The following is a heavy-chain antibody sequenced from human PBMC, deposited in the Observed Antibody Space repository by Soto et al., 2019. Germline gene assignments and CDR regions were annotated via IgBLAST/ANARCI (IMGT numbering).Heavy chain of an antibody. CDR2: ISSSGSTI. CDR1: GFTFSSYE. Sequence: GGSLRLSCAASGFTFSSYEMNWVRQAPGKGLEWVSYISSSGSTIYYADSVKGRFTISRDNAKNSLYLQMNSLRAEDTAVYYCAREYHYGMDVWGQGTTVTVSS. V-gene: IGHV3-48*03. CDR3: AREYHYGMDV. J-gene: IGHJ6*02.